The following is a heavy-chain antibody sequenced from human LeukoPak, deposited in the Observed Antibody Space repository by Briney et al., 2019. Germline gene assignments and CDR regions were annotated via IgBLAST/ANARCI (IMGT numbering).Heavy chain of an antibody. CDR3: AKARYCSSTSCYRHFDY. V-gene: IGHV3-23*01. CDR1: GFTFSSYA. CDR2: ISGSGGST. J-gene: IGHJ4*02. D-gene: IGHD2-2*02. Sequence: AGGSLRLSCAASGFTFSSYATSWVRQAPGKGLEWVSAISGSGGSTYYADSVKGRFTISRDNSKNTLYLQMNSLRAEDTAVYYCAKARYCSSTSCYRHFDYWGQGTLVTVSS.